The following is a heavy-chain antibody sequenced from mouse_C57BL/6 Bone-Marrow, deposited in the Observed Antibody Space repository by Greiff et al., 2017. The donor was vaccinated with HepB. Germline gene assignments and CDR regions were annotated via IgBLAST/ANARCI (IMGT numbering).Heavy chain of an antibody. CDR2: ISNFAGSI. V-gene: IGHV5-15*01. CDR1: GFTFSDYG. CDR3: ARHDCYYALDY. D-gene: IGHD2-4*01. Sequence: EVQGVEPGGGLVQPGGSLKLSCEASGFTFSDYGMAWVRQAPRKGPEWVAFISNFAGSINYADTVTGRVTISRENAKSTLYLEMSSLTSEDTAVYYCARHDCYYALDYWGQRTSVTAS. J-gene: IGHJ4*01.